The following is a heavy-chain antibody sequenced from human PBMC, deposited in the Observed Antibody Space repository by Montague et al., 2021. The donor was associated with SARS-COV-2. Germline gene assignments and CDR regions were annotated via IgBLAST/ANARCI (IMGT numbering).Heavy chain of an antibody. CDR1: GGSFSTYS. Sequence: SETLSLTCAVHGGSFSTYSWNWIRQPPGKGLEWIGEIHHGGSTNYNPSLKSRVTISADTSKNQFSLKLTSVAAADTAVYYCARLGDGVVPSPILGVGPYYSCCYFDVWGKGTTVTVSS. J-gene: IGHJ6*03. V-gene: IGHV4-34*01. CDR3: ARLGDGVVPSPILGVGPYYSCCYFDV. D-gene: IGHD3-10*01. CDR2: IHHGGST.